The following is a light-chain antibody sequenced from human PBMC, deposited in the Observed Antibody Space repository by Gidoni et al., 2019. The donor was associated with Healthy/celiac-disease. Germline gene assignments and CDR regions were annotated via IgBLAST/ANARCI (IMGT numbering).Light chain of an antibody. Sequence: EVVLTQSPGTLSLSTGERATLSCRASQRVSSSYLAWYQQKPGQAPRLLIYGASSRATGIPDRFSGSGSGTDFTLTISRLEPEDFAVYYCQQYGSSPPLTFGGGTKVEIK. CDR2: GAS. CDR3: QQYGSSPPLT. CDR1: QRVSSSY. J-gene: IGKJ4*02. V-gene: IGKV3-20*01.